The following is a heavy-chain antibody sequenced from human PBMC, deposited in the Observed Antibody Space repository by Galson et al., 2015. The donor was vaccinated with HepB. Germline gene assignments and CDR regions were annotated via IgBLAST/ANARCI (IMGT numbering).Heavy chain of an antibody. J-gene: IGHJ4*02. CDR1: GGTFSSYS. D-gene: IGHD3-10*01. Sequence: SVKVSCKASGGTFSSYSITWVRQAPGQGLEWMGGIIPIFGTANYAQKFQGRVTITADESTSTAYMELSSLRSEDTAVYYCARGFYGSGSYRYYFDYWGQGNLVTVSS. CDR3: ARGFYGSGSYRYYFDY. V-gene: IGHV1-69*13. CDR2: IIPIFGTA.